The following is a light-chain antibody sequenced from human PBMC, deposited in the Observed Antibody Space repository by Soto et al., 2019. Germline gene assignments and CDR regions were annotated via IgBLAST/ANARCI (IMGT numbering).Light chain of an antibody. V-gene: IGKV3-15*01. CDR1: QSVSSH. Sequence: EMVMTQSPATLSVSPGEGATLSCRASQSVSSHLAWYQQKPGQAPRLLIYDASTRATGVPGRFSGSGSGTEFTLTISSLQSEDFAVYYCQQYNYLWTFGQGTKVEIK. CDR3: QQYNYLWT. CDR2: DAS. J-gene: IGKJ1*01.